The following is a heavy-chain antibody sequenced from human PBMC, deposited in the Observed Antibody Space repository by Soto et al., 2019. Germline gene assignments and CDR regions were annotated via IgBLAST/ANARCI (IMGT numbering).Heavy chain of an antibody. J-gene: IGHJ4*02. V-gene: IGHV3-7*01. CDR3: AREAYRGYSYPMY. CDR2: IKQEGNEK. Sequence: PGGSLRLSCAASGFTFSSFWLTWVRQAPGRGLEWVANIKQEGNEKYYADSVKGRFTIYRDNAKNSLYLQMNGLRAEDTAVYFCAREAYRGYSYPMYWGEGTLVTV. D-gene: IGHD5-18*01. CDR1: GFTFSSFW.